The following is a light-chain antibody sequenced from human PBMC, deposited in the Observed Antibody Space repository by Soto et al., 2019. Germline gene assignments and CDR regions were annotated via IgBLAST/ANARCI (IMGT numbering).Light chain of an antibody. CDR2: GAS. J-gene: IGKJ1*01. V-gene: IGKV3-20*01. Sequence: EIVLTQSPATLSLSPGERATLSCRASQSVNKNYLAWYQQKPGQAPRLLIYGASNRATGIPDRFRGSGFGTDFSLTISRLEPEDFAVYYCQQYGSSRTFGQGTKVDIK. CDR1: QSVNKNY. CDR3: QQYGSSRT.